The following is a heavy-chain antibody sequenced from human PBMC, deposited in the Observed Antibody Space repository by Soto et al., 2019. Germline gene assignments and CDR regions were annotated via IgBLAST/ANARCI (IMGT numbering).Heavy chain of an antibody. D-gene: IGHD5-12*01. CDR2: IYYSGST. V-gene: IGHV4-59*01. J-gene: IGHJ4*02. CDR1: GGSISSYY. CDR3: AXXXDGYNLFDY. Sequence: QVQLQESGPGLVKPSETLSLTCTVSGGSISSYYWSWIRQPPGEGLEWIGYIYYSGSTNYNPSLKSRVTISVDTSKNQFSLKLYSVTAADTAVYXCAXXXDGYNLFDYWGQGTLVTVSS.